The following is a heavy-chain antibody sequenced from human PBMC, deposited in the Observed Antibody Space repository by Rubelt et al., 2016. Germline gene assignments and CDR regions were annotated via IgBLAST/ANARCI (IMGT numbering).Heavy chain of an antibody. V-gene: IGHV3-15*01. CDR3: SWMTTVTTIGY. D-gene: IGHD4-17*01. Sequence: GGSLRLSCAASGFTFSNAWMTWVRQAPGKGLEWVGRIKRKAGGGTIDYAARVTDRFTISRDDSKNTLYLQINNLKTDDTGVYYCSWMTTVTTIGYWGQGTLVIVSS. CDR1: GFTFSNAW. J-gene: IGHJ4*02. CDR2: IKRKAGGGTI.